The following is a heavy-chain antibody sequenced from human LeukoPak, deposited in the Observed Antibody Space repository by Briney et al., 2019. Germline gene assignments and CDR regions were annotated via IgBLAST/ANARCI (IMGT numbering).Heavy chain of an antibody. V-gene: IGHV3-15*01. CDR3: TTERGRLLGPYFDY. CDR2: IKSKTDGGTT. Sequence: GGSLRLSCAASGFSFSDAWMSWVRQAPGKGLEWVGRIKSKTDGGTTDYAAPVKGRFTISRDDSKNTLSLQMSSLKTEDTAVYYCTTERGRLLGPYFDYWAQGPRVPVSP. D-gene: IGHD3-16*01. CDR1: GFSFSDAW. J-gene: IGHJ4*02.